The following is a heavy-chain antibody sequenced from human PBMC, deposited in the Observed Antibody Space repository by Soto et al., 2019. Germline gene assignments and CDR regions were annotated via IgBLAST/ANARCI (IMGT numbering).Heavy chain of an antibody. CDR2: INSADGDT. V-gene: IGHV1-46*01. CDR1: GYTFTDYY. D-gene: IGHD1-26*01. CDR3: ARDTRGWEYGSNFDY. Sequence: QVQLVQSGAEVQKPGASVKVSCKASGYTFTDYYIHWLRQAPGQGLEWIGIINSADGDTHYAQRFRDRVTMTRETSTTTLFMELSSLGSEDTAIYYCARDTRGWEYGSNFDYGGQGTLVTVSS. J-gene: IGHJ4*02.